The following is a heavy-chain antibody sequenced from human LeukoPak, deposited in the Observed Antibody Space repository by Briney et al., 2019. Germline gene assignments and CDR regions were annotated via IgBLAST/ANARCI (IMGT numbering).Heavy chain of an antibody. J-gene: IGHJ4*02. CDR3: AHAEVGATHFDY. Sequence: SGPTLVNPTQTLTLTCTFSGFSLSTSGVGVGWIRQPPGKALEWLALIYWNDDKRYSPSLKSRLTITKDISKNQVVLTMTNMDPVDTATYYCAHAEVGATHFDYWGQGTLVTVSS. V-gene: IGHV2-5*01. D-gene: IGHD1-26*01. CDR1: GFSLSTSGVG. CDR2: IYWNDDK.